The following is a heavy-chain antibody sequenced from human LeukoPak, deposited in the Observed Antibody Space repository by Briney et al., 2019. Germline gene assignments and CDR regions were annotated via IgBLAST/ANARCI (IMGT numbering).Heavy chain of an antibody. CDR1: GYTFTSYY. J-gene: IGHJ4*02. CDR2: INPSGGST. CDR3: ATLIYYYDSSGSSFDY. V-gene: IGHV1-46*01. Sequence: ASVTVSCKASGYTFTSYYMHWVRQAPGQGLEWMGIINPSGGSTSYAQKFQGRVTMTRDTSTSTVYMELSSLRSEDTAVYYCATLIYYYDSSGSSFDYWGQGTLVTVSS. D-gene: IGHD3-22*01.